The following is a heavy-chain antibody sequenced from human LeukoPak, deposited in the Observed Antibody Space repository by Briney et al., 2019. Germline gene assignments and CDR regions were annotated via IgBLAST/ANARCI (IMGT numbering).Heavy chain of an antibody. V-gene: IGHV3-48*03. CDR2: ISSSGRTI. CDR3: ARMAGTGWYSDY. D-gene: IGHD6-19*01. CDR1: GFAFGSYD. J-gene: IGHJ4*02. Sequence: GGSLRLSCVASGFAFGSYDMKWVRQAPGKGLEWVSYISSSGRTIYYADSVRGRFTISRDNAKSSLYLQMNSLRAEDTSIYYCARMAGTGWYSDYWGQGTLVTVSS.